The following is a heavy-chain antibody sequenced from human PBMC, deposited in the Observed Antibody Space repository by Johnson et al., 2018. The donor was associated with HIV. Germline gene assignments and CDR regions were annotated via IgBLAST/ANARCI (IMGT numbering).Heavy chain of an antibody. Sequence: VQLVESGGGVVRPGGSLRLSCAASGFTFDDYGMSWVRQAPGKGLEWVSGINWNGGSTGSADSVKGRFTISRDNAKNSLYLQMNSLRAEDTALYYCARAFLSHYYDSSGPVDIWGQGTMVTVSS. CDR3: ARAFLSHYYDSSGPVDI. CDR1: GFTFDDYG. D-gene: IGHD3-22*01. CDR2: INWNGGST. V-gene: IGHV3-20*04. J-gene: IGHJ3*02.